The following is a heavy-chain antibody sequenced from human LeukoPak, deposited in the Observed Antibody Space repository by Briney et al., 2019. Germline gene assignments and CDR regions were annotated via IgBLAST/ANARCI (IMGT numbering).Heavy chain of an antibody. CDR3: ARGATTPSFGY. J-gene: IGHJ4*02. D-gene: IGHD4-17*01. V-gene: IGHV4-34*01. Sequence: SETLSLTCAVYGGSFSGYYWSWIRQPPGKGLEWIGEINHSGSTNYNPSLKSRVTISVDTSKNQFSLKLSSVTAADTAVYYCARGATTPSFGYWGQGTLVTVSS. CDR1: GGSFSGYY. CDR2: INHSGST.